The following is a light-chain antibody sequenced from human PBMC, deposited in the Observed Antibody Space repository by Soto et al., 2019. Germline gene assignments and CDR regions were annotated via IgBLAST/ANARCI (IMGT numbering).Light chain of an antibody. Sequence: DIQMTQSPSTLSASVGDRVTITCRASQSISSWLAWYQQKPGKAPTLLICKASRLESGVASRFSGGGSGTEFTLTISSLHPDDFATYYCQQYNSYPWTFGQGTKVEIK. CDR1: QSISSW. CDR3: QQYNSYPWT. J-gene: IGKJ1*01. V-gene: IGKV1-5*03. CDR2: KAS.